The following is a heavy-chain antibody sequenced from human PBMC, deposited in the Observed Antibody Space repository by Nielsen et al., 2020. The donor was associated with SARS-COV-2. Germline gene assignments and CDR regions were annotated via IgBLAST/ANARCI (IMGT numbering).Heavy chain of an antibody. D-gene: IGHD2-2*01. CDR1: GFTFSSYA. CDR3: ARDGNVVVVPAAGNYYYYYGMDV. CDR2: ISYDGSNK. Sequence: GESLKISCAASGFTFSSYAMHWVRQAPGKGLEWVAVISYDGSNKYYADSVKGRFTISRDNSKNTLYLQMNNLRAEDTAVYYCARDGNVVVVPAAGNYYYYYGMDVWGQGTTVTVSS. J-gene: IGHJ6*02. V-gene: IGHV3-30*04.